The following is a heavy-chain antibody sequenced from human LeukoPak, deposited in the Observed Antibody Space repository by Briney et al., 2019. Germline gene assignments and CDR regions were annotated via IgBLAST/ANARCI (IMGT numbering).Heavy chain of an antibody. V-gene: IGHV1-46*01. CDR1: GYMFINDY. CDR3: ARDGSHWDFDS. J-gene: IGHJ4*02. Sequence: ASVKVSCKASGYMFINDYIHWVRQAPGQGLEWMGRIIPRGGATIYAQNFQGRLTVTRDTSTSTVLMELTSLRSGDTAVYYCARDGSHWDFDSWGQGTLVTVSS. D-gene: IGHD7-27*01. CDR2: IIPRGGAT.